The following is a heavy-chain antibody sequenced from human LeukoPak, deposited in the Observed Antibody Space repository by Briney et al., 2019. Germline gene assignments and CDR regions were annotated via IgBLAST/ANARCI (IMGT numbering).Heavy chain of an antibody. V-gene: IGHV3-23*01. CDR3: AKAGGSGYYDY. CDR2: ISGSGGST. D-gene: IGHD3-22*01. J-gene: IGHJ4*02. CDR1: GFTFSSYA. Sequence: PGGSLRLSCAASGFTFSSYAMSSVRQAPGQGLEWVSAISGSGGSTYYADSGKGRFTISRDNSKNTLYLQMNSLRAKDTAVYYCAKAGGSGYYDYWGQGTLVTVSS.